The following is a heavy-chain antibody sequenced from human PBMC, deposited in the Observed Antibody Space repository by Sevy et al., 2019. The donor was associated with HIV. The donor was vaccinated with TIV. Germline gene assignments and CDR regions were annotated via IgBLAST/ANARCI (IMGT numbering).Heavy chain of an antibody. Sequence: GGSLRLSCAASGFTFSDSWMHWVRQAPGKGLEWVANINQDGNEKYYVDSVKGRFTISRDNPKNSLYLQMNSLRDDDTAVYYCATFSVGYWGQGTLVTVSS. J-gene: IGHJ4*02. CDR1: GFTFSDSW. CDR3: ATFSVGY. V-gene: IGHV3-7*01. D-gene: IGHD3-3*01. CDR2: INQDGNEK.